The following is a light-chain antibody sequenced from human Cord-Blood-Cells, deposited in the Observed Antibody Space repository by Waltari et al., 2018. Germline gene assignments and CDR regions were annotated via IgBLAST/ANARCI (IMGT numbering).Light chain of an antibody. CDR3: SSYTSSSTLDV. CDR2: DVS. J-gene: IGLJ1*01. Sequence: QSALTPPASVSGSPGQSITISCPGTSSDVGGYNYVSWYQQHPGKAPKLMIYDVSNRPSGVSNRFSGSKSGNTASLTISGLQAEDEADYYCSSYTSSSTLDVFGTGTKVTVL. V-gene: IGLV2-14*01. CDR1: SSDVGGYNY.